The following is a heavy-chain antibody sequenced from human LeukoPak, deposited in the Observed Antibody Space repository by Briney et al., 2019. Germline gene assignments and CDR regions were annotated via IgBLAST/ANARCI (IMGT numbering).Heavy chain of an antibody. CDR1: GGSISSYY. D-gene: IGHD1-26*01. Sequence: SETLSLTCTVSGGSISSYYWSWIRQPPGKGLEWIGYIYYSGSTNYNPSLKSRVTISVDTSKNQFPLKLSSVTAADTAVYYCARAKGIVGATKGYFDYWGQGTLVTVSS. J-gene: IGHJ4*02. V-gene: IGHV4-59*01. CDR2: IYYSGST. CDR3: ARAKGIVGATKGYFDY.